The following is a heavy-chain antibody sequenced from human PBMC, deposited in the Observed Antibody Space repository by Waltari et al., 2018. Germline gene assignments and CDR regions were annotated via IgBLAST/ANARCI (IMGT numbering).Heavy chain of an antibody. D-gene: IGHD1-26*01. CDR3: ARALVGASIDAFDI. J-gene: IGHJ3*02. V-gene: IGHV4-38-2*01. CDR1: GYSISSGYY. CDR2: IYHSGST. Sequence: QVQLQESGPGLVTPSETLSLTCAVSGYSISSGYYWGWIRRPTGKGLEWIGSIYHSGSTYYNPSLKSRVTISVDTSKNQFSLKLSSVTAADTAVYYCARALVGASIDAFDIWGQGTMVTVSS.